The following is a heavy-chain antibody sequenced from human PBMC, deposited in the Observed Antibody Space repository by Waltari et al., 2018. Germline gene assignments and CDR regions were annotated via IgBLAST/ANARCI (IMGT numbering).Heavy chain of an antibody. Sequence: QVQLVQSGAEVKKPGSSVKVSCKASGGTFSSYAISWVRQAPGQGLEWMGGISPMFGTANDAQKLQGIDTIAKDESTSTAYMWLSSLRSEHTAVYDCASGGQRDAFDIWGQGTMVTVSS. D-gene: IGHD6-25*01. CDR3: ASGGQRDAFDI. V-gene: IGHV1-69*05. J-gene: IGHJ3*02. CDR1: GGTFSSYA. CDR2: ISPMFGTA.